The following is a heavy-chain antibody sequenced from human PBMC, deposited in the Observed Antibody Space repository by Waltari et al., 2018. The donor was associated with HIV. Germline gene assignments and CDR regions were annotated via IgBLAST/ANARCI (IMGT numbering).Heavy chain of an antibody. CDR1: GASIISGRYY. D-gene: IGHD5-18*01. Sequence: QVQLQESGPGLVKPSQTLSLTCPVSGASIISGRYYRGWIRQPAGKGLEWIGRIYTSGSTNYNPSLKSRVTISVDTSKNQFSLKLSSVTAADTAVYYCARGDTAMSVDYWGQGTLVTVSS. CDR2: IYTSGST. V-gene: IGHV4-61*02. CDR3: ARGDTAMSVDY. J-gene: IGHJ4*02.